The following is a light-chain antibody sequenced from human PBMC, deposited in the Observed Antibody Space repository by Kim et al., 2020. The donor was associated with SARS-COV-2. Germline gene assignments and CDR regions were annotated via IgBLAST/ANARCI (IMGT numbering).Light chain of an antibody. Sequence: QSALTQPASVSGSPGQSITISCSGTSSDVGGYNYVSWYQQHPGKAPTLIIFDVTKRSAGVSDRFSGSKSGNTASLTISGLQAEDETEYYCFSYTSSSTYAFGTGTKVTVL. CDR2: DVT. J-gene: IGLJ1*01. CDR3: FSYTSSSTYA. V-gene: IGLV2-14*03. CDR1: SSDVGGYNY.